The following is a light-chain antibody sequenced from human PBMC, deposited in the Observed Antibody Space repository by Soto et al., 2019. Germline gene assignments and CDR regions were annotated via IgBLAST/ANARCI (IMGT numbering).Light chain of an antibody. CDR1: QSVSSTY. CDR2: GTS. Sequence: EVVLTQSPATLSLSPVERATLSFRASQSVSSTYLAWYQQQPGQAPRLLMSGTSNRATGTPDRFSGSGSGTDFTLTISRLEPEDFAVYYCQQYGSPPITFGQGTRLEIK. V-gene: IGKV3-20*01. CDR3: QQYGSPPIT. J-gene: IGKJ5*01.